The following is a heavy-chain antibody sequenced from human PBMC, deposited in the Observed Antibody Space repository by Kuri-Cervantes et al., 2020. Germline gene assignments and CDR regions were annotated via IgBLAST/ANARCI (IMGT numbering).Heavy chain of an antibody. CDR2: IYSGGST. Sequence: GESLKISCAASGFTVSSNYMSWVRQAPGKGLEWVSVIYSGGSTYYADSVKGRFTVSRDNSKNTLYLQMNSLRAEDTAVYYCAKDPVSAWGQGTLVTVSS. J-gene: IGHJ5*02. CDR3: AKDPVSA. CDR1: GFTVSSNY. V-gene: IGHV3-53*01. D-gene: IGHD3-3*01.